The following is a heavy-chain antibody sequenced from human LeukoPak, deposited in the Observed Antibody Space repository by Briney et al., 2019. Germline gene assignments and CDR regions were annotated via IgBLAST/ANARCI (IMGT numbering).Heavy chain of an antibody. CDR3: ARASGWLDY. V-gene: IGHV4-59*08. CDR1: GGSISSYY. J-gene: IGHJ4*02. Sequence: PSETLSFTCTVSGGSISSYYWSWIRQPPGKGLEWIGYIYYSGSTNYNPSLKSRVTISVDTSKNQFSLKLSSVTAADTAVYYCARASGWLDYWGQGTLVTVSS. D-gene: IGHD6-19*01. CDR2: IYYSGST.